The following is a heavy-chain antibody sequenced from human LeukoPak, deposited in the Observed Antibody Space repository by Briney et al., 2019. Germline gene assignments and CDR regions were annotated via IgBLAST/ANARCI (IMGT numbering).Heavy chain of an antibody. V-gene: IGHV1-2*04. D-gene: IGHD3-9*01. Sequence: GASVKVSCKASGYTFTGYYMHWVRQAPGQGLEWMGWINPNSGGTNYAQKFQGWVTMTRDTSISTAYMELSRLRSDDTAVYYCARDRSLGGGYFDWFPARPGAFDIWGQGTMVTVSS. CDR3: ARDRSLGGGYFDWFPARPGAFDI. CDR1: GYTFTGYY. CDR2: INPNSGGT. J-gene: IGHJ3*02.